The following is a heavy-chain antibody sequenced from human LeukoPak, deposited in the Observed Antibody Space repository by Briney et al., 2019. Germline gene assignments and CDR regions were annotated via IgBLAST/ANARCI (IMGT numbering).Heavy chain of an antibody. D-gene: IGHD6-13*01. V-gene: IGHV3-7*05. J-gene: IGHJ4*02. CDR3: ANGTSYLKYFDY. Sequence: GGSLRLSCAASGYFFRRYWMNWVRQAPGKGLEWVANIKQDGSEKYYVDSVKGRFTISRDNAKNSLYMQMSNLSDDDTAVSYLANGTSYLKYFDYWGRGTLVTVS. CDR1: GYFFRRYW. CDR2: IKQDGSEK.